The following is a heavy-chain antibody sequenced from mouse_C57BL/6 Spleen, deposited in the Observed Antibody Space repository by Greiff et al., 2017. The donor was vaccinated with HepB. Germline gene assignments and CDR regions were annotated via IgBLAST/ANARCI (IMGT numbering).Heavy chain of an antibody. CDR1: GFTFSSYA. CDR3: ARGGYYRYFDV. J-gene: IGHJ1*03. Sequence: EVQLVESGGGLVKPGGSLKLSCAASGFTFSSYAMSWVRQTPEKRLEWVATISDGGSYTYYPDNVKGRFTISRDNAKNNLYLQMSHLKSEDTAMCYCARGGYYRYFDVWGTGTTVTVSS. D-gene: IGHD2-2*01. V-gene: IGHV5-4*01. CDR2: ISDGGSYT.